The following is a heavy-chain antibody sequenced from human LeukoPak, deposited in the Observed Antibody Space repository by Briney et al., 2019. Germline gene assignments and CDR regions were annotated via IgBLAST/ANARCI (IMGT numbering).Heavy chain of an antibody. CDR1: GFTFSNYG. Sequence: PGGSLRLSCAASGFTFSNYGMHWVRQAPGKGLEWVTFIRYDGSNKYYADSVKGRFTISRDNSKNTLYLQMNSLRAEDTAVYYCASMISAWSGSYYVFDYWGQGTLVTVSS. J-gene: IGHJ4*02. D-gene: IGHD1-26*01. CDR2: IRYDGSNK. V-gene: IGHV3-30*02. CDR3: ASMISAWSGSYYVFDY.